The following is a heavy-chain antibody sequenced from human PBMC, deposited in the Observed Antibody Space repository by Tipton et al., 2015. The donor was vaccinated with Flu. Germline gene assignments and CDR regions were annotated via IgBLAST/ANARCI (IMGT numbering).Heavy chain of an antibody. Sequence: SLRLSCAASGFTFSSYAMSWVRQAPGKGLEWVSGISDSGGSTYYADSVKGRFTISRDNSKNTLYLQMNSLRGEDTAVYYCARGPLPDSNWYNGMDVWGQGTTVTVSS. CDR1: GFTFSSYA. D-gene: IGHD6-13*01. J-gene: IGHJ6*02. CDR2: ISDSGGST. CDR3: ARGPLPDSNWYNGMDV. V-gene: IGHV3-23*01.